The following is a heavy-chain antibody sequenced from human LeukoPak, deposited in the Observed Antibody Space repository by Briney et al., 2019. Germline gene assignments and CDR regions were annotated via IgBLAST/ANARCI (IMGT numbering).Heavy chain of an antibody. CDR3: TRGSHRGYCTTSDCYTVDF. D-gene: IGHD2-8*01. J-gene: IGHJ4*02. CDR1: RYTFTSYD. CDR2: MNPDSGNT. Sequence: GASVKVSCKAARYTFTSYDINWVRQAPGQGLEWMGWMNPDSGNTGCAQKFQGRVTMTRNTSINTAYMEPGGLTSDDTAIYFCTRGSHRGYCTTSDCYTVDFWGQGTLVSVSS. V-gene: IGHV1-8*01.